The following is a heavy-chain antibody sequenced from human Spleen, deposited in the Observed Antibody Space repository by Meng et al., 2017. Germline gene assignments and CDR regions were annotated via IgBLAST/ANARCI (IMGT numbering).Heavy chain of an antibody. D-gene: IGHD6-6*01. CDR3: GIGSSSSVDY. CDR1: GFTFSSYA. J-gene: IGHJ4*02. CDR2: ISYDGSNK. V-gene: IGHV3-30*01. Sequence: GGSLRLSCAASGFTFSSYAMHWVRQAPGKGLEWVAVISYDGSNKYYADSVKGRFTISRDNSKNTLYLQMNSLRAEDTAVYYCGIGSSSSVDYWGQGTLVTVSS.